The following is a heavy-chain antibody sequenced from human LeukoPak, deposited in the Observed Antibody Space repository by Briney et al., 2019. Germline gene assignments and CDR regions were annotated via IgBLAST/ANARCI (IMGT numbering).Heavy chain of an antibody. Sequence: GGFLRLSFAASGFTFDDYAMHWVRQSPGKGLDGVSLISLDGGSTYYAHSVKGRFTIYIHNNNKSLYLQVNSRTAEDTALHYVTKDSRPSQGYYMDVWGQGTPVTVSS. J-gene: IGHJ6*03. V-gene: IGHV3-43D*04. CDR3: TKDSRPSQGYYMDV. CDR2: ISLDGGST. CDR1: GFTFDDYA.